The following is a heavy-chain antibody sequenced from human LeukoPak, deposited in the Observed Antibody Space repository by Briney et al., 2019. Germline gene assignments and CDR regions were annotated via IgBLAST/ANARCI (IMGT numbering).Heavy chain of an antibody. V-gene: IGHV3-66*01. CDR3: ARSAGHTFDP. CDR2: IYRSGTT. D-gene: IGHD2-2*02. J-gene: IGHJ5*02. CDR1: GFSFSNNY. Sequence: GGSLRLSCAASGFSFSNNYMSWVRQAPGKGLDWVSVIYRSGTTYYADSVKGRFTISRDNSKNTLYLQMNSLRAEDTAVYYCARSAGHTFDPWGQGTLVTVSS.